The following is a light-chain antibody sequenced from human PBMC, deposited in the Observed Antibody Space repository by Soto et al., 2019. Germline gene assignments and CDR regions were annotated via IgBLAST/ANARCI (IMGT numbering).Light chain of an antibody. CDR3: QQYNNWPSYT. V-gene: IGKV1-33*01. J-gene: IGKJ2*01. CDR1: QDISNY. CDR2: DAS. Sequence: DIQMTQSPSSLSASVGDRVTITCQASQDISNYLNWYQQKPGKAPKLLIYDASNLETGVPARFSGSGSGTEFTLTISSLQSEDFAVYYCQQYNNWPSYTFGPGTKLEIK.